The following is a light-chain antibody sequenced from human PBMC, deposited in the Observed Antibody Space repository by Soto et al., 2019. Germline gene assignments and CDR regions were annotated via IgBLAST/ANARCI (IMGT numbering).Light chain of an antibody. V-gene: IGLV1-47*01. CDR2: RNN. Sequence: QTVVTQPPSASGTPGQRVTISFSGSSSNIGSNYVYWYQQLPGTAPKLLIYRNNQRPSGGPDRFSGSKSGTSASLASSGLRSEDEADYYCAAWDDSRVVFGGGTQLTV. CDR3: AAWDDSRVV. CDR1: SSNIGSNY. J-gene: IGLJ2*01.